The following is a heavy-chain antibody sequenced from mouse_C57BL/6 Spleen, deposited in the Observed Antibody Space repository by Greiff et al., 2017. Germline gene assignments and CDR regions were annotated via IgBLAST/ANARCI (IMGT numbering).Heavy chain of an antibody. V-gene: IGHV10-3*01. CDR2: IRGKSSNYAT. Sequence: EVMLVESGGGLVQPKGSLKLSCAASGFTFNTYAMHWVRQAPGKGLEWVARIRGKSSNYATYYADSVKDRLTISRNDSQSMLYLQRNNLKTEETAMYYCVRRGDKGGYFDVWGTGTTVTVSS. CDR1: GFTFNTYA. CDR3: VRRGDKGGYFDV. J-gene: IGHJ1*03.